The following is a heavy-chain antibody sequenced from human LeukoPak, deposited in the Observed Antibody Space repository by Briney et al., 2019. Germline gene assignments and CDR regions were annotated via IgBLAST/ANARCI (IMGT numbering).Heavy chain of an antibody. CDR2: INHSGST. V-gene: IGHV4-34*01. D-gene: IGHD3-16*02. CDR1: GGSFSGYY. Sequence: PSETLSLTCAVYGGSFSGYYWSWIRQPPGKGLEWIGEINHSGSTNYNPSLKSRVTISVDTSKNQFSLKLSSVTAADTAVYYCARGGLGYDYIWGSYRYTPYDYWGQGTLVTVSS. CDR3: ARGGLGYDYIWGSYRYTPYDY. J-gene: IGHJ4*02.